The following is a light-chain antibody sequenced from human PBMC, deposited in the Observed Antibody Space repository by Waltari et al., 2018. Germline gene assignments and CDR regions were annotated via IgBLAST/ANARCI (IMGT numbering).Light chain of an antibody. Sequence: DIVMTQSPDSLTVSLGERATINCKSSHSLLYYSNNKNYISSYQQKPGQAPKLLIYRAITRDSGVPDRFSGSGSETDFTLTISSLQAEDVAVYHCHQYFAPPYTFGRGTKLEIK. V-gene: IGKV4-1*01. CDR2: RAI. CDR1: HSLLYYSNNKNY. CDR3: HQYFAPPYT. J-gene: IGKJ2*01.